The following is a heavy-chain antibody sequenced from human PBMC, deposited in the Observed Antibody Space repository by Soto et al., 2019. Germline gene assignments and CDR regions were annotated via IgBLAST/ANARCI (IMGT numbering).Heavy chain of an antibody. CDR3: AKGVYDFWSGYRRPYFDY. V-gene: IGHV3-23*01. CDR1: GFTFSSYA. J-gene: IGHJ4*02. Sequence: GGSLRLSCAASGFTFSSYAMSWVRQAPGKGLEWVSAISGSGGSTYYADSVKGRFTISRDNSKNTLYLQMNSLRAEDTAVYYCAKGVYDFWSGYRRPYFDYWGQGTLVTVSS. D-gene: IGHD3-3*01. CDR2: ISGSGGST.